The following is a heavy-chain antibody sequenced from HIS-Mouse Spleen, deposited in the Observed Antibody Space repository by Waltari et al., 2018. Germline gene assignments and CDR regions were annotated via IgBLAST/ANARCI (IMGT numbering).Heavy chain of an antibody. J-gene: IGHJ2*01. Sequence: QLQLQESGPGLVKPSETLSLTCTVPGGSISSSSYYWCWIRQPPGEGLEWIGSIYYSGSTYYNPSLKSRFTISVDTSKNQFSLKLSSVTAADTAVYYCAREIPYSSSWYDWYFDLWGRGTLVTVSS. V-gene: IGHV4-39*07. CDR2: IYYSGST. D-gene: IGHD6-13*01. CDR1: GGSISSSSYY. CDR3: AREIPYSSSWYDWYFDL.